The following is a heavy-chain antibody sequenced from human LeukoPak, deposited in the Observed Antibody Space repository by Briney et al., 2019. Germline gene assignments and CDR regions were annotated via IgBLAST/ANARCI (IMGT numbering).Heavy chain of an antibody. V-gene: IGHV3-33*06. Sequence: PGGSLRLSCAASGFTFSSYGMHWVRQAPGKGLEWVAVIWYDGSNKYYADSVKGRFTISRDNSKDTLYLQMNSLRAEDTAVYYCAKDLGEVYCSSTSREDLCYYYYYMDVWGKGTTVTVSS. D-gene: IGHD2-2*01. CDR3: AKDLGEVYCSSTSREDLCYYYYYMDV. CDR2: IWYDGSNK. J-gene: IGHJ6*03. CDR1: GFTFSSYG.